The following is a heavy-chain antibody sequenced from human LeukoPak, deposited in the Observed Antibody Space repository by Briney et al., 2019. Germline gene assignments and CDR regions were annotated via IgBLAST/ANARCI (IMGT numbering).Heavy chain of an antibody. V-gene: IGHV3-30*04. Sequence: PGRSLRLSCVVSGFSFSSYAMHWVRQAPGKGLEWVAVISHDGINKYYADSAKGRFTISRDISKNTLYVQMNSLRGEDTAVYYCARDRREYSSGWYFDQWGQGILVTVSS. CDR2: ISHDGINK. D-gene: IGHD6-19*01. CDR1: GFSFSSYA. CDR3: ARDRREYSSGWYFDQ. J-gene: IGHJ4*02.